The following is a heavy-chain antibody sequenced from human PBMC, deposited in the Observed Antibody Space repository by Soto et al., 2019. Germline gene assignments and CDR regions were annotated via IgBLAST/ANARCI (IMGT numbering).Heavy chain of an antibody. CDR3: ARLEGLATISYYFDF. V-gene: IGHV4-34*01. D-gene: IGHD3-9*01. Sequence: PSETLSLTCAVYGGSFSGYYWSWIHQPPGKGLEWIGDIYYRGSTNYNPSLQTRVTISLDKSRSQFSLKLNSVTAADSAVYFCARLEGLATISYYFDFWGPGALVTVSS. CDR1: GGSFSGYY. CDR2: IYYRGST. J-gene: IGHJ4*02.